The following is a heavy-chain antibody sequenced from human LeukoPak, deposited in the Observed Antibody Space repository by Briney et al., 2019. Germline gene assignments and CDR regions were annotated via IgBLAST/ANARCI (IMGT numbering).Heavy chain of an antibody. CDR1: GGSITSGNYF. CDR3: ARGIESYGDYGY. J-gene: IGHJ4*02. Sequence: SETLSLTCTVSGGSITSGNYFWSWIRQPPGKGLEWIAYMYNSGSTNYNPSLKSRVTISIDTSKNQFSLKLSSLTAADTAIYYCARGIESYGDYGYWGQGILVTVSS. V-gene: IGHV4-61*01. CDR2: MYNSGST. D-gene: IGHD4-17*01.